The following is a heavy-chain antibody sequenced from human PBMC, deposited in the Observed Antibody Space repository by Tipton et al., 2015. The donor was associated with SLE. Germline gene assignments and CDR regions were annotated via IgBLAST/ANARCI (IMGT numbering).Heavy chain of an antibody. CDR3: ASSRDPYGYFDL. J-gene: IGHJ2*01. V-gene: IGHV4-61*05. Sequence: LRLSCTVSGGSISSSSYYWSWIRQPPGKGLEWIGYIYYSGSTNYNPSLKSRVTISVDTSKNQFSLKLSSVSAADTAVYHCASSRDPYGYFDLWGRGTLVTVSS. CDR2: IYYSGST. CDR1: GGSISSSSYY. D-gene: IGHD5-24*01.